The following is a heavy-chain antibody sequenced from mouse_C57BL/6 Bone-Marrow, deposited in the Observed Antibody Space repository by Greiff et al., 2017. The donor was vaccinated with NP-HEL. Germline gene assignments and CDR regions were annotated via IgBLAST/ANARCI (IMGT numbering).Heavy chain of an antibody. J-gene: IGHJ1*03. CDR3: TRDNPRGKGSDWYFDV. V-gene: IGHV5-9-1*02. Sequence: VQRVESGEGLVKPGGSLKLSCAASGFTFSSYAMSWVRQTPEKRLEWVAYISSGGDYIYYADTVKGRFTISRDNARNTLYLQMSSLKSEDTAMYYCTRDNPRGKGSDWYFDVWGTGTTVTVSS. CDR2: ISSGGDYI. D-gene: IGHD1-1*01. CDR1: GFTFSSYA.